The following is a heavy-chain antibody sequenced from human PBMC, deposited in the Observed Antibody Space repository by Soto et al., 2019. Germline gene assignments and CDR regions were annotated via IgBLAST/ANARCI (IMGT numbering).Heavy chain of an antibody. CDR3: ARVYGDYALGY. V-gene: IGHV4-59*01. CDR2: IYYSGST. CDR1: GGSISSYY. J-gene: IGHJ4*02. D-gene: IGHD4-17*01. Sequence: QVQLQESGPGLVKPSETLSLTCTVSGGSISSYYWSWIRQPPGKGLEWIGYIYYSGSTNYNPSLKSRVTISVDTSKNQFSLKLSSVTAADTAVYYCARVYGDYALGYWGQGTLVTVS.